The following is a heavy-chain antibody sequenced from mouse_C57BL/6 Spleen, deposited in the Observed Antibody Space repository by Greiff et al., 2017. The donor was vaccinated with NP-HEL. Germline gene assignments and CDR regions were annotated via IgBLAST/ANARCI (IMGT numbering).Heavy chain of an antibody. CDR2: IYPGSGST. CDR3: AREGTRLNYESAMDY. V-gene: IGHV1-55*01. CDR1: GYTFTSYW. J-gene: IGHJ4*01. D-gene: IGHD1-1*01. Sequence: QVQLQQSGAELVKPGASVKMSCKASGYTFTSYWITWVKQRPGQGLEWIGDIYPGSGSTNYNEKFKSKATLTVDTSSSTAYMQLSSLTSEDSAVYYCAREGTRLNYESAMDYWGQGTSVTVSS.